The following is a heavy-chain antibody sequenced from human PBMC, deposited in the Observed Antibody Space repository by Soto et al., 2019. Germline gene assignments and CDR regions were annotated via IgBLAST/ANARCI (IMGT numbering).Heavy chain of an antibody. J-gene: IGHJ4*02. V-gene: IGHV4-34*01. CDR1: GGSFNDHY. Sequence: PSETLSLTCAVYGGSFNDHYWTWIRQPPGKGLEWIGETTHSGRTTYTPSLKSRLSILVDTSKNQFSLKLSSVTAADTAVYYCARHVRYINYFDYWGQGTLVTVSS. CDR3: ARHVRYINYFDY. D-gene: IGHD1-20*01. CDR2: TTHSGRT.